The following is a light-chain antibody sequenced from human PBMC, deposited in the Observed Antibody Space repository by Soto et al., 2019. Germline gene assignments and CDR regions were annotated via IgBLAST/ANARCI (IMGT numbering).Light chain of an antibody. CDR1: QSVSSN. CDR2: GAS. J-gene: IGKJ2*02. Sequence: EIVMTQSPATLSVSPGERATLSCRASQSVSSNLAWYQQKPGQAPRLLIYGASTRATGIPARCSGSGSETEFTLTISSLQSEDFAVYYCQQYNNWPPWTFGQGTKLEIK. V-gene: IGKV3-15*01. CDR3: QQYNNWPPWT.